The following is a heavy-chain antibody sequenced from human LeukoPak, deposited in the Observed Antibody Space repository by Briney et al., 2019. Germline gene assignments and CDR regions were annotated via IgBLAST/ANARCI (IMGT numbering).Heavy chain of an antibody. CDR2: IYYSGSP. D-gene: IGHD3-3*01. J-gene: IGHJ3*02. V-gene: IGHV4-39*01. Sequence: PSETLSLTYTVSGGSISSSSYYWGWIRQPPGKGLEWIGSIYYSGSPYYNPSLKSRVTISVDTSKNLFSLKLSSVTAADTAVYYCARLGVTFDIWGQGTMVTVSS. CDR3: ARLGVTFDI. CDR1: GGSISSSSYY.